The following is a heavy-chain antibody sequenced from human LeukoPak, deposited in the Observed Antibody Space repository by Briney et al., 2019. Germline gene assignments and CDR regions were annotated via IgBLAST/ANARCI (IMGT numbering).Heavy chain of an antibody. V-gene: IGHV1-3*02. CDR3: AREDWGSSAFDI. J-gene: IGHJ3*02. D-gene: IGHD7-27*01. CDR1: GYNLINYA. CDR2: SNAGNGNT. Sequence: ALVKVSCKASGYNLINYAMHWVRQAPGQRLEWMGWSNAGNGNTKYSQEFQGRVTITRDTSASTAYMELSSLRSEDMAVYYCAREDWGSSAFDIWGQGTMVTVSS.